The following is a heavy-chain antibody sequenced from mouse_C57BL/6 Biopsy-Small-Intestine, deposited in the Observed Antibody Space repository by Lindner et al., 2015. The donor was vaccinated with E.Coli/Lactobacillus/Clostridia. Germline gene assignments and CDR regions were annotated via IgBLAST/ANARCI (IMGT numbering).Heavy chain of an antibody. J-gene: IGHJ4*01. Sequence: VQLQESGGGLVQPKGSLKLPCAASGFSFNTYAMNWVRQAPGKGLEWVARIRSKSNNYATYYADSVKDRFTISRDDSESMLYLQMNNLKTEDTAMYYCVRHRSTTVVDYAMDYWGQGTSVTVSS. V-gene: IGHV10-1*01. CDR2: IRSKSNNYAT. CDR3: VRHRSTTVVDYAMDY. CDR1: GFSFNTYA. D-gene: IGHD1-1*01.